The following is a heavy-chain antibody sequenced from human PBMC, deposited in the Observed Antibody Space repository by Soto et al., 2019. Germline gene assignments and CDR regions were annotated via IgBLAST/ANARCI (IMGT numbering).Heavy chain of an antibody. CDR3: AKKGLGSLTTYCNSGDCHYAFDI. J-gene: IGHJ3*02. CDR1: GFTFSNYA. V-gene: IGHV3-23*01. Sequence: EVQLLESGGGLVQSGGSLRLSCAASGFTFSNYAMTWVRQAPGKGLEWVSTISGGGDGTFYADSVKGRFTISRDNSRNTVYLQMNSLRAEDTAVYYCAKKGLGSLTTYCNSGDCHYAFDIWGQGTMVTVSS. D-gene: IGHD2-21*02. CDR2: ISGGGDGT.